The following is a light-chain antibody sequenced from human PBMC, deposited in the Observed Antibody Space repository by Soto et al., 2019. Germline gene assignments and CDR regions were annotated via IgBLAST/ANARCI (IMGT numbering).Light chain of an antibody. CDR1: QSVSTC. V-gene: IGKV3-11*01. Sequence: EIVLTQSPATLSLSPGERATLSCRASQSVSTCLAWFQQKPGQAPRLLIYGASNRAAGIPARFSGSGSGTDFTLTMSSLEPEDFAAVYYCHQCSSWPLTFGGGTRVEIK. CDR2: GAS. J-gene: IGKJ4*01. CDR3: HQCSSWPLT.